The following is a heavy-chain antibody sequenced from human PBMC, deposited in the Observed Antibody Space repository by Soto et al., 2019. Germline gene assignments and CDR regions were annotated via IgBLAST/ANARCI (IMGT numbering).Heavy chain of an antibody. CDR3: ASLAVDYYGSGSYYKGGDY. Sequence: QLQLQESGPGLVKPSETLSLTCTVSGGSISSSSYYWGWIRQPPGKGLEWIGSIYYSGSTYYNPSLKSRVTISVDTSKNQFSLKLSSVTAADTAVYYCASLAVDYYGSGSYYKGGDYWGQGTLVTVSS. D-gene: IGHD3-10*01. CDR2: IYYSGST. CDR1: GGSISSSSYY. J-gene: IGHJ4*02. V-gene: IGHV4-39*01.